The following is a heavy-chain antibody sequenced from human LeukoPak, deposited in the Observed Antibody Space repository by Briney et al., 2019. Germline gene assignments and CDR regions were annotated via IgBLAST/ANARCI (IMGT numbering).Heavy chain of an antibody. J-gene: IGHJ5*02. V-gene: IGHV4-59*01. Sequence: SETLSLTCTVSGGSISSYYWNWIRQPPGKGLEWIGYIYYSGSTNYNPSLKSRVTISVDTSKNQFSLKVSSVTAADTAVYYCARVVGGTSWFDPWGQGTLVTVSS. CDR3: ARVVGGTSWFDP. CDR1: GGSISSYY. CDR2: IYYSGST. D-gene: IGHD1-26*01.